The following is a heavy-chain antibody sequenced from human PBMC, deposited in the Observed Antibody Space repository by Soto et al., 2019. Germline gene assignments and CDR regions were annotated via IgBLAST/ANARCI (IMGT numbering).Heavy chain of an antibody. CDR2: INPNSGVT. D-gene: IGHD5-12*01. CDR1: GDTFTGYY. J-gene: IGHJ6*03. Sequence: QVQLVQSGAEVKKPGASVTVSCRASGDTFTGYYMHWVRQAPGQGLEWMGWINPNSGVTKYAQKFQGWVTMARETSIRTVYMELSRLRSEDTAVYYCARESGGATATLDYYYFYMDVWGTGTTVTVSS. CDR3: ARESGGATATLDYYYFYMDV. V-gene: IGHV1-2*04.